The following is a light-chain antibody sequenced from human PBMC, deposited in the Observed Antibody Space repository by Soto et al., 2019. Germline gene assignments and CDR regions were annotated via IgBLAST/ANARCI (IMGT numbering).Light chain of an antibody. V-gene: IGKV3-11*01. CDR1: QSVSSY. CDR3: QQRSNWPGT. J-gene: IGKJ2*01. CDR2: DAY. Sequence: EIVLTQSPATLSLSPGERATLSCRASQSVSSYLAWYQQKPGKAHRLLIYDAYNRATGIPARFSGSGSGTDFTLTISSLEPEDFAVYYCQQRSNWPGTFGQGTKLEIK.